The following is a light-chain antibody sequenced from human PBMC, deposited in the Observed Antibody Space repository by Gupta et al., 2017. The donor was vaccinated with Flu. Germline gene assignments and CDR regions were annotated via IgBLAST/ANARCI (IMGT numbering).Light chain of an antibody. J-gene: IGKJ2*01. V-gene: IGKV3-15*01. Sequence: ERPSQRQRVRYTNGNYLAWYQQKPGQPSRMLIYYVFTKANGVPARCSGRGSGTDYTVTISSMEVEDVAVYYCQQNGRRPATFGQGTKLEIK. CDR1: YTNGNY. CDR3: QQNGRRPAT. CDR2: YVF.